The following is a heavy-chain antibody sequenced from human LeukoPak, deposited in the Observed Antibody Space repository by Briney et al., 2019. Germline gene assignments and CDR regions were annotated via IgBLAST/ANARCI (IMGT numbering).Heavy chain of an antibody. CDR3: ARDAGEYYDFWSGYYPLYFDY. V-gene: IGHV1-46*01. J-gene: IGHJ4*02. CDR2: INPSGGST. CDR1: GYTFTGYY. Sequence: ASVKVSCKASGYTFTGYYMHWVRQAPGQGLEWMGIINPSGGSTSYAQKFQGRVTMTRDTSTSTVYMELSSLRSEDTAVYYCARDAGEYYDFWSGYYPLYFDYWGQGTLVTVSS. D-gene: IGHD3-3*01.